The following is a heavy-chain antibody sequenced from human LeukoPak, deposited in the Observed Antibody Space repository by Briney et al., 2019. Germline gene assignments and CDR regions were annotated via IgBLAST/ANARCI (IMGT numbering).Heavy chain of an antibody. CDR3: ARGAGITIFGVVTLGATSLPRLYGMDV. D-gene: IGHD3-3*01. CDR2: INHSGST. CDR1: GGSFSGYY. J-gene: IGHJ6*02. Sequence: PSETLSLTCAVYGGSFSGYYWSWIRQPPGRGLEWIGEINHSGSTNYNPSLKSRVTISVDTSKNQFSLKLSSVTAADTAVYYCARGAGITIFGVVTLGATSLPRLYGMDVWGQGTTVTVSS. V-gene: IGHV4-34*01.